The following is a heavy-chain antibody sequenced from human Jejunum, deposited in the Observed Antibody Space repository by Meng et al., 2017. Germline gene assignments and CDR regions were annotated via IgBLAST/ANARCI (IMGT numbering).Heavy chain of an antibody. J-gene: IGHJ4*02. CDR3: TTFYAGY. V-gene: IGHV3-15*01. CDR2: IQSKADGGTT. CDR1: GFTFSDRW. Sequence: VQLGESGGGFVKPGGSLRLSCAASGFTFSDRWMTWVRQAPGKGLEWVGHIQSKADGGTTDYAAPVKGRFTISRDDSKSTLYLQMNSLKTEDIAVYYCTTFYAGYWGQGTLVTVSS. D-gene: IGHD3-16*01.